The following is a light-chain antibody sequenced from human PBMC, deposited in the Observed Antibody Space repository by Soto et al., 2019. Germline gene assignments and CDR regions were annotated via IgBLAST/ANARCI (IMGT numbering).Light chain of an antibody. CDR3: QQSLGIPYT. CDR2: AAS. Sequence: DIQMTQSPSALSASVGDRVTITCRASQTISTYLNWYQQKPGKAPKLLIYAASTLQSGVPSRFSGSGSGTDFTRTISRLQPEDFATYYCQQSLGIPYTIGQGTRLDIK. V-gene: IGKV1-39*01. CDR1: QTISTY. J-gene: IGKJ2*01.